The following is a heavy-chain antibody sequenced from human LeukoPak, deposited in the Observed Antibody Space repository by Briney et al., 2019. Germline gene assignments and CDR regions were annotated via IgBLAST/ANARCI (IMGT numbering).Heavy chain of an antibody. CDR1: GFTFSSYG. V-gene: IGHV3-30*02. J-gene: IGHJ6*03. CDR2: IRYDGSNK. Sequence: PGGSLRLSCAASGFTFSSYGMHWVRQAPGKGLEWVAFIRYDGSNKYYADSVKGRFTISRDNSKNTLYLQMNSLRAEDTAVYYCAKGDYGDYYYYMDVWGKGTTVTISS. D-gene: IGHD4-17*01. CDR3: AKGDYGDYYYYMDV.